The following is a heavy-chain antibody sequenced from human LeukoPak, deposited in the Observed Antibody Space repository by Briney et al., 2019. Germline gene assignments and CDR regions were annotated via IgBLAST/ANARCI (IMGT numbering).Heavy chain of an antibody. D-gene: IGHD6-19*01. Sequence: GGSLRLSCAASGFTFSSYWMHWVRQTPGKGLVWVSRINNDGSLTNYADSVKGRFTISRDNAKNTLYLQMDSLRAEDTAVYYCARPGIALAGDYWGQGALVTVSS. CDR1: GFTFSSYW. V-gene: IGHV3-74*01. CDR3: ARPGIALAGDY. J-gene: IGHJ4*02. CDR2: INNDGSLT.